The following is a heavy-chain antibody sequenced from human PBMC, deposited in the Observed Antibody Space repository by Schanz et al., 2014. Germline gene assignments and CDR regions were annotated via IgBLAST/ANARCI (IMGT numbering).Heavy chain of an antibody. D-gene: IGHD3-10*01. CDR1: GFTFSTYA. Sequence: EVQLLDSGGGLVQPGGSLRLSCAASGFTFSTYAMSWVRQAPGKGLEWLSYIATSSSTRHYADSVKGRVTISRDNAKNSLYLQMNSLRAEDTAVYYCARANYRRKINVDDWGRGTLVTVSS. CDR2: IATSSSTR. J-gene: IGHJ4*02. V-gene: IGHV3-48*01. CDR3: ARANYRRKINVDD.